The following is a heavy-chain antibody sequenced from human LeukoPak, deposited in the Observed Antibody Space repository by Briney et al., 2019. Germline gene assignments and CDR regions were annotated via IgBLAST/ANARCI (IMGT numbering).Heavy chain of an antibody. CDR2: ISSTSYYI. D-gene: IGHD6-6*01. Sequence: GGSLRLSCAASGFSFSSYAMNWVRQAPGKGLEWVSSISSTSYYINYADSVKGRFTVSRDNANNSLYLQMNSLRAEDTAVYYCARVRIAATPHCGYWGQGTLVTVSS. CDR3: ARVRIAATPHCGY. CDR1: GFSFSSYA. J-gene: IGHJ4*02. V-gene: IGHV3-21*01.